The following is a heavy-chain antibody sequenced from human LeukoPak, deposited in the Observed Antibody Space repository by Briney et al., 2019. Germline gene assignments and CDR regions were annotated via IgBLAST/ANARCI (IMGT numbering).Heavy chain of an antibody. V-gene: IGHV1-2*02. D-gene: IGHD3-9*01. CDR2: INPNSGGT. CDR3: ASVLRYFDSPNPLDY. J-gene: IGHJ4*02. Sequence: ASVKVSCKASGYTFTGYYMHWVRQAPGQGLEWMGWINPNSGGTNYAQKFQGRVTMTRDTSISTAYMELSRLRSDDTAVYYCASVLRYFDSPNPLDYWGQGTLVTVSS. CDR1: GYTFTGYY.